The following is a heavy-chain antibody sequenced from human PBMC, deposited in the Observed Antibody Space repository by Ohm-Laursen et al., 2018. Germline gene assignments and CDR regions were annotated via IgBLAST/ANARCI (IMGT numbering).Heavy chain of an antibody. V-gene: IGHV3-9*01. J-gene: IGHJ6*02. CDR2: IIWNSGSI. CDR3: ARFRPYYYYGMDV. Sequence: SLRLSCSASGFTFDDYAMHWVRQAPGKGLQWVSGIIWNSGSIGYADSVKGRFTISRDNAKNSLYLQMNSLRAEDTALYYCARFRPYYYYGMDVWGQGTTVTVSS. CDR1: GFTFDDYA.